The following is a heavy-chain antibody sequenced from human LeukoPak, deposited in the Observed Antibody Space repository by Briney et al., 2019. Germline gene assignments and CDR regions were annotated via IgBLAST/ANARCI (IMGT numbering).Heavy chain of an antibody. CDR3: AKHLEIHDNNWFDP. Sequence: PGGSLRLSCAASGFTFDDYTMHWVRQAPGKGLEWVSLISWDGGSTFYADSVKGRFTISRDNSKNTVDLQMNSLRAEDTALYYCAKHLEIHDNNWFDPWGQGTLVTVSS. CDR2: ISWDGGST. V-gene: IGHV3-43*01. CDR1: GFTFDDYT. J-gene: IGHJ5*02. D-gene: IGHD1-1*01.